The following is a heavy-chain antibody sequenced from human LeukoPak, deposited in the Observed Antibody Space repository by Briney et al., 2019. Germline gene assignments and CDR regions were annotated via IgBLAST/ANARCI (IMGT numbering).Heavy chain of an antibody. CDR2: IKQDGSEK. CDR1: GFTFSSYW. J-gene: IGHJ6*03. V-gene: IGHV3-7*01. Sequence: GGSLRLSCAASGFTFSSYWMSCVRQAPGKGLEWVANIKQDGSEKYYVDSVKGRFTISRDNAKNSLYLQMNSLRAEDTAVYYCARNGELDYYYYMDVWGKGTTLTVSS. D-gene: IGHD1-26*01. CDR3: ARNGELDYYYYMDV.